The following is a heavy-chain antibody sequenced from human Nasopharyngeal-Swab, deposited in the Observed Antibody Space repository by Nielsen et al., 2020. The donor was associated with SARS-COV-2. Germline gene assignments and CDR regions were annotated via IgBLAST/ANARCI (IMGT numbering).Heavy chain of an antibody. J-gene: IGHJ4*02. CDR1: GGSISSSSYY. CDR2: IYYSGST. Sequence: SETLSLTCTVSGGSISSSSYYWSWIRQPPGKGLEWIGYIYYSGSTNYNPSLKSRVTISVDTSKNQFSLKLSSVTAADTAVYYCARDNGWLPYYFDYWGQGTLVTVSS. V-gene: IGHV4-61*01. D-gene: IGHD5-12*01. CDR3: ARDNGWLPYYFDY.